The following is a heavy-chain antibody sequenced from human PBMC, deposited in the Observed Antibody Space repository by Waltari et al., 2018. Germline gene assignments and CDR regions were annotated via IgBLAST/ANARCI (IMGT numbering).Heavy chain of an antibody. CDR1: GGSFSGYS. CDR2: INHSGST. V-gene: IGHV4-34*01. CDR3: ARVPYDSSGRGDFDI. Sequence: VQLQQWGAGLLKPSETLSLTCAVHGGSFSGYSCSWIRQPPGKGLEWIGEINHSGSTNYNPSLKSRVTISVDTSKNQFSLKLSSVTAADTAVYYCARVPYDSSGRGDFDIWGQGTMVTVSS. J-gene: IGHJ3*02. D-gene: IGHD3-22*01.